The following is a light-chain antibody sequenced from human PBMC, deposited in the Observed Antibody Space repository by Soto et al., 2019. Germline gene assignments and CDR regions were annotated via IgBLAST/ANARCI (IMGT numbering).Light chain of an antibody. CDR1: QSVSSSY. J-gene: IGKJ1*01. CDR2: GAS. Sequence: EIVLTQSPATLSLSPGERATLSCRASQSVSSSYLAWYQQKPGQAPRLLIYGASSRATGIPDRFSGSGSGTDFTLTISRLEPEDFAVYYCQQYGSSPTWTFGQGTKVHI. CDR3: QQYGSSPTWT. V-gene: IGKV3-20*01.